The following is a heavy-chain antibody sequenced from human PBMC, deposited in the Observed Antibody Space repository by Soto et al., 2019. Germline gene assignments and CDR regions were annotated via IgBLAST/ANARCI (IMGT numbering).Heavy chain of an antibody. CDR3: APRITSSGFDY. Sequence: GGSLRLSCAASGFTFSNYAMSWVRQAPGKGLEWVSAISGSGDSTYYADYVKGQFSISRDNSKNTLFLQMNSLRAEDTAVYYCAPRITSSGFDYWGQGTLVTVSS. V-gene: IGHV3-23*01. CDR1: GFTFSNYA. D-gene: IGHD2-2*01. J-gene: IGHJ4*02. CDR2: ISGSGDST.